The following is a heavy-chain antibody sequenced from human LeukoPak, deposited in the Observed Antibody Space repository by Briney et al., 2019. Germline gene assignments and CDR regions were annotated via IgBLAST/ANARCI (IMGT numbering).Heavy chain of an antibody. J-gene: IGHJ4*02. Sequence: PSETLSLTCAVYGGSFSGCYWSWIRQPPGKGLEWIGEINHSGSTNYNPSLKSRVTISVDTSKNQFSLKLSSVTAADTAVYYCARLVLGDYSDYWGQGTLVTVSS. V-gene: IGHV4-34*01. CDR2: INHSGST. D-gene: IGHD3-16*01. CDR3: ARLVLGDYSDY. CDR1: GGSFSGCY.